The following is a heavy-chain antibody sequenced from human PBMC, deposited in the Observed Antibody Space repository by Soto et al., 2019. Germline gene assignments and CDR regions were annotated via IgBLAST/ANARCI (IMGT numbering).Heavy chain of an antibody. CDR1: GFTFSSYA. Sequence: EVQLLESGGGLVQPGGSLRLSCAASGFTFSSYAMSWVRQAPGKGLEWVSAISGSGGSTYYADSVKGRFTISRDNSKNTLSLQMNSLRAEDTAVYYCAKDAGIQLWLPQPFDYWGQGTLVTVSS. CDR3: AKDAGIQLWLPQPFDY. J-gene: IGHJ4*02. D-gene: IGHD5-18*01. V-gene: IGHV3-23*01. CDR2: ISGSGGST.